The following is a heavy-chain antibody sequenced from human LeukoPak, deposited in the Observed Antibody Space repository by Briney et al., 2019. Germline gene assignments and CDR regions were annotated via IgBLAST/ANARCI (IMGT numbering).Heavy chain of an antibody. V-gene: IGHV1-2*02. CDR1: GYTFTGQY. Sequence: ASVKVSCKASGYTFTGQYLYWARKTPGQGLEWMGGLNPKTGNTDSAQTFRGRVTMTRHTSISTVYMEVSRLTSDDTAVYFCASGYYGMDVWGQGTAVTVSS. CDR3: ASGYYGMDV. J-gene: IGHJ6*02. CDR2: LNPKTGNT.